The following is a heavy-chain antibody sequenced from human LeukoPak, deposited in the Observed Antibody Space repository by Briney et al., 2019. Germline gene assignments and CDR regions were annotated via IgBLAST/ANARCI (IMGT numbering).Heavy chain of an antibody. V-gene: IGHV1-8*03. CDR3: ARGGKGYDAFDI. D-gene: IGHD1-14*01. CDR2: MNPNSGNT. Sequence: ASVTVSCKASGYTFTSYDINWVRQATGQGLEWMGWMNPNSGNTGYAQKFQGRVTITRNTSISTAYMELSSLRSEDTAVYYCARGGKGYDAFDIWGQGTMVTVSS. CDR1: GYTFTSYD. J-gene: IGHJ3*02.